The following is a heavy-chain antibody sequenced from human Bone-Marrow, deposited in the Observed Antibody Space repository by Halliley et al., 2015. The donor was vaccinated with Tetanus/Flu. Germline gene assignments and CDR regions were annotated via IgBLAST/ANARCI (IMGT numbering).Heavy chain of an antibody. CDR3: VTVRREHLLLAELSFGA. Sequence: LRLSCAVSGGSISHYYWSWIRQPPGKGLEWIAYFYYSGTTNYNSSLESRVSMSVDTSKNQVSLKLRSVTAADTAVYYCVTVRREHLLLAELSFGAWGQGTLVTVSS. CDR2: FYYSGTT. J-gene: IGHJ5*02. CDR1: GGSISHYY. D-gene: IGHD3-3*01. V-gene: IGHV4-59*01.